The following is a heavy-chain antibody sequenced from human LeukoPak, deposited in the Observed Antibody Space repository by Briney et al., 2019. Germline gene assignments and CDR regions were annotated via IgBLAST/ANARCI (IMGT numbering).Heavy chain of an antibody. CDR1: GFTFSSYA. J-gene: IGHJ4*02. D-gene: IGHD3-22*01. V-gene: IGHV3-23*01. CDR2: ISDSGGSR. Sequence: GGSLRLSCAASGFTFSSYAMTWVRQAPGKGLEWVSKISDSGGSRYYADSVKGRFTISRDNSRNTLYLQVKSLRAEDTAVYYCATPYDSTSYYPLTYWGQGTLVTVSS. CDR3: ATPYDSTSYYPLTY.